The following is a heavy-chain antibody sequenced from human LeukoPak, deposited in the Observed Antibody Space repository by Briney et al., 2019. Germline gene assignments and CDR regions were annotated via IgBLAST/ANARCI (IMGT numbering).Heavy chain of an antibody. J-gene: IGHJ5*02. D-gene: IGHD6-13*01. V-gene: IGHV3-7*01. CDR2: IKQDGSEK. Sequence: GGSLRLSCAASGFTFSAHWMTWVRQAPGKGLEWVAQIKQDGSEKYYADSVKGRFTISRDNSKNTLYLQMNSLRAEDTAVYYCARDKVVGSSSWLFDPWGQGTLVTVSS. CDR1: GFTFSAHW. CDR3: ARDKVVGSSSWLFDP.